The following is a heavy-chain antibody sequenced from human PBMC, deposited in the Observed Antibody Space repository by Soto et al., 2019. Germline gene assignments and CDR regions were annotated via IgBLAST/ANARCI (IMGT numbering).Heavy chain of an antibody. CDR2: IDNSGST. J-gene: IGHJ6*02. V-gene: IGHV4-4*02. CDR1: GVSISSCNW. Sequence: PSESLSLTCAVFGVSISSCNWWSWVREPRGRVLEWVGEIDNSGSTIYNQSVKSRVTISIDNSKNQLSLQLSCVSDADTAVYYCGRKHVHLSRDYYGMDVWGQGTTVTVSS. CDR3: GRKHVHLSRDYYGMDV. D-gene: IGHD3-10*02.